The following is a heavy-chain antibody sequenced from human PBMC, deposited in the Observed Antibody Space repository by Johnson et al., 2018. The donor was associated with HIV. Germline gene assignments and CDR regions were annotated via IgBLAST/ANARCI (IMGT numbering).Heavy chain of an antibody. V-gene: IGHV3-11*04. J-gene: IGHJ3*02. CDR3: ARARWYLGGGSCCAFDI. CDR2: ISSSGSTI. Sequence: QVQLVESGGGLVKPGGSLRLSCAASGFTFRDYYMSGIRQAPGRGLERVSYISSSGSTIYYADSVKGRFTISRENAKNSLYLQMNSLRAEDTAVYYCARARWYLGGGSCCAFDIWGQGTMVTVSS. D-gene: IGHD2-15*01. CDR1: GFTFRDYY.